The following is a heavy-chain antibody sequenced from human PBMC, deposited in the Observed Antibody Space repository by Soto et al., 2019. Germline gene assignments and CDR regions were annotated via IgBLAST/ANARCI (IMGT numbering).Heavy chain of an antibody. J-gene: IGHJ4*02. V-gene: IGHV3-9*01. D-gene: IGHD3-10*01. CDR2: ISWNSATI. CDR3: AKDIGSRSYAYYFDY. Sequence: EVQLVESGGGLVQPGRSLRLSCAASGFTVDDYAMHWVRQPPGKGLEWVSGISWNSATIGYADSVRGRFTISRDNAKNSLYLQMNSLRAEDTALYYCAKDIGSRSYAYYFDYWGQGALVTVSS. CDR1: GFTVDDYA.